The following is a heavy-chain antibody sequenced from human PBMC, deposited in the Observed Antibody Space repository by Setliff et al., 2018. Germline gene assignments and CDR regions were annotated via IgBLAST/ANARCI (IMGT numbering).Heavy chain of an antibody. CDR1: GYTLTELS. V-gene: IGHV1-24*01. D-gene: IGHD2-15*01. CDR2: FDPEDGET. Sequence: ASVKVSCKVSGYTLTELSMHWVRQAPGKGLEWMGGFDPEDGETIYAQKFQGRVTMTEDTSTDTAYMELSSLRSEDTAVYYCATNSGGNTIDAFNIWGQGTMVTVSS. J-gene: IGHJ3*02. CDR3: ATNSGGNTIDAFNI.